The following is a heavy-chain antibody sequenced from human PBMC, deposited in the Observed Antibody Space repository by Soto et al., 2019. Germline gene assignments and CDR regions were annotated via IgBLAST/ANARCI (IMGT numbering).Heavy chain of an antibody. Sequence: QITLKESGPTLVKPTQTLTLTCTFSGFSLITRGVGVGWIRQPPGKALECLALIYWDDDKRYSPSLQSRLSITKDTSKNQVVLTMTNVDPVDTATYYCAHIPNYYQYDWFDPWGQGTLVSVSS. V-gene: IGHV2-5*02. D-gene: IGHD3-16*01. CDR2: IYWDDDK. J-gene: IGHJ5*02. CDR3: AHIPNYYQYDWFDP. CDR1: GFSLITRGVG.